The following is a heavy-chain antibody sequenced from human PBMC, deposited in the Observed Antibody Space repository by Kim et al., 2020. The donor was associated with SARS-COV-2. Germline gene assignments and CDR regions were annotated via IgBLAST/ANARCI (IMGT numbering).Heavy chain of an antibody. Sequence: ASVKVSCKASGYTFTSYYMHWVRQAPGQGLEWMGIINPSGGSTSYAQKFQGRVTMTRDTSTSTVYMELSSLRSEDTAVYYCARSPLGYSSGWRSQRAFDIWGQGTMVTVSS. CDR3: ARSPLGYSSGWRSQRAFDI. CDR1: GYTFTSYY. V-gene: IGHV1-46*01. J-gene: IGHJ3*02. D-gene: IGHD6-19*01. CDR2: INPSGGST.